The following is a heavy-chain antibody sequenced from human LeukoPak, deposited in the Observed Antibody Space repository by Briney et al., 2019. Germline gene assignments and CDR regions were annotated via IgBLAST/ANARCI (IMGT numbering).Heavy chain of an antibody. CDR3: ARDPYNGAYSEGYYYYYMDV. CDR2: ISYDGINK. V-gene: IGHV3-30*04. Sequence: PGGSLRLSCAASGFTFSSYAMHWVRQAPGKGLEWVAVISYDGINKYYADSVRGRFTISRDNAQNSLYLQMNSLRVEDTAIYYCARDPYNGAYSEGYYYYYMDVWGKGTTVTVSS. J-gene: IGHJ6*03. CDR1: GFTFSSYA. D-gene: IGHD1-1*01.